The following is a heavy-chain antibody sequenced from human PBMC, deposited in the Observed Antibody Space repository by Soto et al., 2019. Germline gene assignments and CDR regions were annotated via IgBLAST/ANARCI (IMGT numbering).Heavy chain of an antibody. J-gene: IGHJ4*02. Sequence: QVQLVQSGTEVKKPGASVKVSCKASGYTFTSHDINWVRQATGQGLEWMGWMSPNSGNTGYAQKFQGRVTMTRNTPITTAYTDLRRRRREETDVDDCSCWDYGAYALSDYWGQGTLVTVSS. CDR3: SCWDYGAYALSDY. CDR1: GYTFTSHD. CDR2: MSPNSGNT. V-gene: IGHV1-8*01. D-gene: IGHD4-17*01.